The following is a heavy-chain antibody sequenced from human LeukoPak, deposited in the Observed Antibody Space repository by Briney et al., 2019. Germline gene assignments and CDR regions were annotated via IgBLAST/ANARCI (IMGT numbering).Heavy chain of an antibody. Sequence: GGALRLSCAASGFTFSSYSINWVRQAPGKGLEWVSFITGSSSSIFYADSVKGRFTISRDNAKNLVYLQMNSLRDDDTAVYYCARARSGWYMDYWGQGALVTVSS. CDR3: ARARSGWYMDY. CDR2: ITGSSSSI. CDR1: GFTFSSYS. J-gene: IGHJ4*02. D-gene: IGHD6-19*01. V-gene: IGHV3-48*02.